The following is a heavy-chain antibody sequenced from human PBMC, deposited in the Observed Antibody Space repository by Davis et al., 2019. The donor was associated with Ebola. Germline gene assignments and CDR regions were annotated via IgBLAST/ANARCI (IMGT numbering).Heavy chain of an antibody. CDR1: GYTFTSYA. CDR2: INAGNGNT. CDR3: AVPGRSGGSAGGSISGMLV. V-gene: IGHV1-3*01. D-gene: IGHD3-16*01. Sequence: ASVKVSCKASGYTFTSYAMHWVRQAPGQRLEWMGWINAGNGNTKYSQKFQGRVSMTRDTSISTAQMELTSLTSDDTAVYYCAVPGRSGGSAGGSISGMLVWGKGTTVTVSS. J-gene: IGHJ6*04.